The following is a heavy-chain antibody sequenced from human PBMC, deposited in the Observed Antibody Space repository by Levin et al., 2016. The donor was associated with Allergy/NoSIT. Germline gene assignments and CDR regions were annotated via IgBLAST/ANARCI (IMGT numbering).Heavy chain of an antibody. CDR2: ISSSSSYI. Sequence: WIRQPPGKGLEWVSSISSSSSYIYYADSVKGRFTISRDNAKNSLYLQMNSLRAEDTAVYYCARVPRTGIEAAETTFGYWGQGTLVTVSS. V-gene: IGHV3-21*01. J-gene: IGHJ4*02. D-gene: IGHD6-13*01. CDR3: ARVPRTGIEAAETTFGY.